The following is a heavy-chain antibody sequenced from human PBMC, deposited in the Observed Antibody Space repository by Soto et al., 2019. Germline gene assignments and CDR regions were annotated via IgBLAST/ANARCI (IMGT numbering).Heavy chain of an antibody. V-gene: IGHV4-61*01. CDR3: SGEENSRGHADL. J-gene: IGHJ5*02. CDR1: GGSVNSNSYY. D-gene: IGHD6-19*01. CDR2: IYYDGSA. Sequence: PSETLSLTCSVSGGSVNSNSYYWSWIRQPPGKGLEWIGYIYYDGSANYNPSLKSRVTMSVDTSKNQFSLKVRSVTAADTAVYYCSGEENSRGHADLWGPGTLVTVSS.